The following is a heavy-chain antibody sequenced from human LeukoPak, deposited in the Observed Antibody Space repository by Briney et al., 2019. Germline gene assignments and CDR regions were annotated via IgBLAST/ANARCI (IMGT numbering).Heavy chain of an antibody. Sequence: GGSLRLSCAASGFTFSGSAMHWVRQASGKGLEWVGRIRSKANSYATAYAASVKGRFTISRDDSKNTAYLQMNSLKTEDTAVYYCTRDLWFGVNYYYYMDVWGKGTTVTVSS. CDR3: TRDLWFGVNYYYYMDV. CDR1: GFTFSGSA. D-gene: IGHD3-10*01. V-gene: IGHV3-73*01. CDR2: IRSKANSYAT. J-gene: IGHJ6*03.